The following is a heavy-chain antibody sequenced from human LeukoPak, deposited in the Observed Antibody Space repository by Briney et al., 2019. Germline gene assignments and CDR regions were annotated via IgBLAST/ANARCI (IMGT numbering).Heavy chain of an antibody. V-gene: IGHV1-18*01. J-gene: IGHJ1*01. D-gene: IGHD2-21*02. CDR1: GYTFTSYG. CDR2: ISAYNGNT. Sequence: ASVKVSCKASGYTFTSYGISWVRQAPGQGLEWMGWISAYNGNTNYAQKLQGRVIMTTDTSTSTAYMELRSLRSDDTAVYYCARGQRIVVVTAITAEYFQHWGQGTLVTVSS. CDR3: ARGQRIVVVTAITAEYFQH.